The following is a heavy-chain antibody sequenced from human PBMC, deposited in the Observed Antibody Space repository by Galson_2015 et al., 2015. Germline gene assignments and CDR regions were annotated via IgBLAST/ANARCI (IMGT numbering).Heavy chain of an antibody. V-gene: IGHV1-69*13. CDR3: ARAIVRYPHTRPETYYYYMDV. J-gene: IGHJ6*03. CDR2: IIPIFGTA. CDR1: GSTFSSYA. Sequence: SVKVSCKASGSTFSSYAISWVRQAPGQGLEWMGGIIPIFGTANYAQKFQGRVTITADESTSTAYMELSSLRSEDTAVYYCARAIVRYPHTRPETYYYYMDVWGKGTTVTVSS. D-gene: IGHD3-9*01.